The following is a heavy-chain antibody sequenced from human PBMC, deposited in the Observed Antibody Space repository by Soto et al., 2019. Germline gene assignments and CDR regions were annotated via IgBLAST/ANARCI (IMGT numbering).Heavy chain of an antibody. V-gene: IGHV3-11*06. CDR2: ISPKSTYR. CDR3: ARGGGGGLFEH. D-gene: IGHD2-21*01. Sequence: GGSLRLSCATSGFPFSDYYMSWIRQAPGKGLEWLSHISPKSTYRNYADSVKGRFTISRDNTKSSLFLQMNSLGVEDTAVYYCARGGGGGLFEHWGQGVLVSVSS. J-gene: IGHJ4*02. CDR1: GFPFSDYY.